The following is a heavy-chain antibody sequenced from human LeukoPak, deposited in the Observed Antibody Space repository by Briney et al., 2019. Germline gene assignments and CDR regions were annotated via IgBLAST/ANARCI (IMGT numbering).Heavy chain of an antibody. Sequence: SETLSLTCAVYGGSFSGYYWSCIRQPPGKGLEWIGEIDHSGSINYNPSLKSRVTISVDTSKNQFSLKLSSVTAADTAVYYCARGALFYCSTANCRDAFDIWGQGTMVTVSS. J-gene: IGHJ3*02. CDR1: GGSFSGYY. CDR3: ARGALFYCSTANCRDAFDI. V-gene: IGHV4-34*01. CDR2: IDHSGSI. D-gene: IGHD2-2*01.